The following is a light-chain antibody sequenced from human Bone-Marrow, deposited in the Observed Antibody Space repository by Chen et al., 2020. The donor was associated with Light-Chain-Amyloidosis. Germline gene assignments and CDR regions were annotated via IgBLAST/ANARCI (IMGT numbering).Light chain of an antibody. J-gene: IGLJ3*02. CDR1: NSNIGSNV. CDR2: SNH. V-gene: IGLV1-44*01. Sequence: QSVLTQPPSASATPGQGVTLSCSGSNSNIGSNVVNWYQQFPGAAPKLLIYSNHKRPSGVPDRFSGSKSGTSGSLAIIGLQSADEADYHCAVWDDSLNGWVFGGGTKVTVL. CDR3: AVWDDSLNGWV.